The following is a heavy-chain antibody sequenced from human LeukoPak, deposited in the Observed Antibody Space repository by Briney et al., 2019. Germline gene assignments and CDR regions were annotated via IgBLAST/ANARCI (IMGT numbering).Heavy chain of an antibody. V-gene: IGHV4-34*01. CDR2: VYYGGST. J-gene: IGHJ4*02. D-gene: IGHD3-9*01. CDR1: GGSFSGYY. Sequence: SETLSLTWAVYGGSFSGYYGSWIRQPPGKGLEWIASVYYGGSTYYNPSLKSRVSISVDTSKNQFFLKLSSVTAADTAVYYCARGLKTFYDILTGHYKGVAYFDFWGQGTLVTVSS. CDR3: ARGLKTFYDILTGHYKGVAYFDF.